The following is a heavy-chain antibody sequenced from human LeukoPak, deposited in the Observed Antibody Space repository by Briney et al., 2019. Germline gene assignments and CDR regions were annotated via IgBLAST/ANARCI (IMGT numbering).Heavy chain of an antibody. CDR3: AKDHNYDYVWGSYRRYYYYMDV. V-gene: IGHV3-23*01. CDR1: GFTFSSYG. J-gene: IGHJ6*03. Sequence: GGSLRLSCAATGFTFSSYGMSWVRQAPGKGLEWVSIVIGSGDSTYYADSVKGRFTISRDNSKNTLYLQMNSLRAEDTAVYYCAKDHNYDYVWGSYRRYYYYMDVWGKGTTVTVSS. D-gene: IGHD3-16*02. CDR2: VIGSGDST.